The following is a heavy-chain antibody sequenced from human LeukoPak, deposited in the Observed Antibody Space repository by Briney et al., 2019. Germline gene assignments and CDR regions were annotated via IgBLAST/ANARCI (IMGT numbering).Heavy chain of an antibody. CDR2: ISYDGSNK. J-gene: IGHJ6*03. D-gene: IGHD3-3*01. Sequence: GGSLRLSCAASGFTFSSYAMHWVRQAPGKGLEWVAVISYDGSNKYYADSVKGRFTISRDNSKNTLYLQMNSLRAEDTAVYYCARAAPDDFWSGYYYYYYYYMDVWGKGTTVTVSS. CDR3: ARAAPDDFWSGYYYYYYYYMDV. CDR1: GFTFSSYA. V-gene: IGHV3-30*04.